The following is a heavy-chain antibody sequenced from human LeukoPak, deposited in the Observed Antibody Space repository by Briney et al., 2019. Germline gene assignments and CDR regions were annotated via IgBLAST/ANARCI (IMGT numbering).Heavy chain of an antibody. CDR2: IYPGDSDT. CDR3: ARLSYRGTGDNTGWYYFDY. J-gene: IGHJ4*02. V-gene: IGHV5-51*01. D-gene: IGHD6-19*01. Sequence: GESLKISCQGSGYSFTNYWIGWVRQMPGKGLEWMGIIYPGDSDTRYSPSFQGQVTISADKSISTAYLQWSSLKASDTAMFYCARLSYRGTGDNTGWYYFDYWGQGTQVTVSS. CDR1: GYSFTNYW.